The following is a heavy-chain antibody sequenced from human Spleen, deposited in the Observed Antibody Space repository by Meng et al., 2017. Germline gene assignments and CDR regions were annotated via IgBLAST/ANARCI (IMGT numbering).Heavy chain of an antibody. D-gene: IGHD2-15*01. J-gene: IGHJ4*02. CDR2: VSPSGPT. V-gene: IGHV3-23*04. Sequence: GQLVASWGGLVQPGGSLRLSCAASGFTFTDYVMSWVRQAPGKGLEWVSGVSPSGPTFYADSVKGRFTISRDNSKSTLYLQMNSLRAEDTAVYYCAKRMVVRGGPYDYWGQGTLVTVSS. CDR1: GFTFTDYV. CDR3: AKRMVVRGGPYDY.